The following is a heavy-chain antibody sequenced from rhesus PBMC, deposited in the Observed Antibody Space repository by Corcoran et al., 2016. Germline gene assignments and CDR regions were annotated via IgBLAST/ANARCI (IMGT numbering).Heavy chain of an antibody. CDR2: IYDSGGST. J-gene: IGHJ4*01. CDR1: GGSISSSNW. D-gene: IGHD2-27*01. CDR3: ATRRSGTPFDY. V-gene: IGHV4-93*02. Sequence: QVQLQESGPAVVKPSETLSLTCAVSGGSISSSNWWSWIRQSPGKGLEWIGGIYDSGGSTEYNPTHKCRVTISIDTSKNQFSVKLSSVTAADTAVYYCATRRSGTPFDYWGQGVLVTVSS.